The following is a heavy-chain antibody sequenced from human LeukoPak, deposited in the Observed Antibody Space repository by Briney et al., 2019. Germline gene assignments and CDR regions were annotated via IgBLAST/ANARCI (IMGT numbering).Heavy chain of an antibody. CDR2: ISYDGSNK. D-gene: IGHD6-6*01. CDR3: ARDAEQLVRFYYYGMDV. CDR1: GFTFSSYA. Sequence: GGSLRLSCAASGFTFSSYAMHWVRQAPGKGLEWVAVISYDGSNKYYADSVKGRFTISSDNSKNTLYLQMNSLRAEDTAVYYCARDAEQLVRFYYYGMDVWGQGTTVTVSS. J-gene: IGHJ6*02. V-gene: IGHV3-30-3*01.